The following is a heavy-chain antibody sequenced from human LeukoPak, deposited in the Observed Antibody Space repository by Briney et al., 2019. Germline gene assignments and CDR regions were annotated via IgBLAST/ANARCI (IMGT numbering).Heavy chain of an antibody. CDR2: INHSGST. CDR1: GGSFSGYY. Sequence: SETLSLTCAAYGGSFSGYYWSWIRQPPGKGLEWIGEINHSGSTNYNPSLKSRVTISVDTSKNQFSLKLSSVTAADTAVYYCANFPGIAAAGTGYWGQGTLVTVSS. V-gene: IGHV4-34*01. CDR3: ANFPGIAAAGTGY. D-gene: IGHD6-13*01. J-gene: IGHJ4*02.